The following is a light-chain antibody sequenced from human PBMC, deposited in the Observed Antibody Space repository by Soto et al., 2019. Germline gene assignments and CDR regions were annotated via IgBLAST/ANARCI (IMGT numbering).Light chain of an antibody. CDR1: QSVSSNY. J-gene: IGKJ1*01. V-gene: IGKV3-20*01. Sequence: DXVLTQSPGTLSLSPGERATLSCRSSQSVSSNYLAWYQQKPDQAPRLVIYDVSGRATGIPDRFSGSGSGTDFTLTISRLEPEDSAVYYCQQYGISPTFGQGTKVEIK. CDR2: DVS. CDR3: QQYGISPT.